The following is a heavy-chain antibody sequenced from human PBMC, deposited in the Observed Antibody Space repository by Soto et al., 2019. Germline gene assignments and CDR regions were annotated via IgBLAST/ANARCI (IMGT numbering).Heavy chain of an antibody. J-gene: IGHJ1*01. V-gene: IGHV1-69*02. CDR1: GGTFSSYT. D-gene: IGHD4-17*01. CDR3: ASGSSRLRYNCQH. Sequence: QVQLVQSGAEVKKPGSSVKVSCKASGGTFSSYTISWVRQAPGQGLEWMGRIIPILGIANYAQKFQGRVTITADKSTSTAYMEQSSLISEDTAVYYCASGSSRLRYNCQHWGQGALVTVSS. CDR2: IIPILGIA.